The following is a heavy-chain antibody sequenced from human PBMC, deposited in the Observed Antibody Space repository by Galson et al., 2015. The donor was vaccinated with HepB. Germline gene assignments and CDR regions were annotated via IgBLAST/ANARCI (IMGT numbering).Heavy chain of an antibody. CDR3: ARAGSYYDSETYNWFDP. V-gene: IGHV1-46*03. D-gene: IGHD3-9*01. CDR1: GYTFTSYY. Sequence: SCKASGYTFTSYYMHWVRQAPGQGLEWMGIINPSGGSTSYAQKFQGRVTMTRDTSTSTVYMELSSLRSEDTAVYYCARAGSYYDSETYNWFDPWGQGTLVTVSS. J-gene: IGHJ5*02. CDR2: INPSGGST.